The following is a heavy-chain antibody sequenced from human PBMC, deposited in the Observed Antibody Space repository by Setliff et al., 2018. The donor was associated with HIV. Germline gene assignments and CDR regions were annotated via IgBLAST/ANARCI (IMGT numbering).Heavy chain of an antibody. CDR2: INHSGST. V-gene: IGHV4-34*01. D-gene: IGHD3-9*01. CDR1: GGSFSGYY. CDR3: ARGWRYYDILTGYQKFDL. J-gene: IGHJ2*01. Sequence: PSETLSLTCAVYGGSFSGYYWSWIRQPPGKGLEWIGEINHSGSTNYNPSLKSRVTISVDTSKNQFSLKLSSVTAADTAVYYCARGWRYYDILTGYQKFDLWGRGTLVTVSS.